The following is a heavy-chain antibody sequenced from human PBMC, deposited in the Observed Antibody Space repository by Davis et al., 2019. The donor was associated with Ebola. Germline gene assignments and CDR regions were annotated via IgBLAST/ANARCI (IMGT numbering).Heavy chain of an antibody. CDR3: ARGGCSGGSCYVYYYYGMDV. CDR1: GFTFSSYA. Sequence: GGSLRLSCAASGFTFSSYAMHWVRQAPGNVLDWVSVISGSGGSTDYADSVKGRFTLSRDNAKNTLYLQMNSLRSEVTAVYYCARGGCSGGSCYVYYYYGMDVLGKGTTVTDFS. D-gene: IGHD2-15*01. V-gene: IGHV3-23*01. J-gene: IGHJ6*04. CDR2: ISGSGGST.